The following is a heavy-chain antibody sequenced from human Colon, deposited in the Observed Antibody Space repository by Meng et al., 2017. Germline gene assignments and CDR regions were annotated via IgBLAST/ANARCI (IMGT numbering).Heavy chain of an antibody. CDR3: ARAGLHSYYFDF. V-gene: IGHV4-31*01. Sequence: QVHLHASRPVLVNPSPPLSLPCTVSCGSIRTCGYFWSSLRPHPGPGLELIRYIYYSGSTYYNPSLKSLVTISVDTSKNQFSLKLSSVTAADTALYYCARAGLHSYYFDFWGQGTLVTVSS. CDR2: IYYSGST. CDR1: CGSIRTCGYF. J-gene: IGHJ4*02. D-gene: IGHD2-21*01.